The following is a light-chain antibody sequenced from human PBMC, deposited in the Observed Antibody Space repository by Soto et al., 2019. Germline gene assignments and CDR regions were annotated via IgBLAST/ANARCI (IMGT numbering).Light chain of an antibody. CDR1: QSVGNNF. CDR2: HAS. J-gene: IGKJ4*02. Sequence: EIVLTQSPGTLSLSPGERAALSCRASQSVGNNFLGWYQQKPGQSPRLLIYHASNRATGIPDRFSGTASGTDVTLTISRLEPEDFAVYFCHQYASVPLTGGGGTKVEIK. V-gene: IGKV3-20*01. CDR3: HQYASVPLT.